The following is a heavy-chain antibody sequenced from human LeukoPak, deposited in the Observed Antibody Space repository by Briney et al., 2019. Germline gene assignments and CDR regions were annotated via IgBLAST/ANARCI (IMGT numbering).Heavy chain of an antibody. Sequence: GGSLRLSGPALGFTFSSNYRTWFGQTQGKGRGWGGIMSNSGENTFYGEAVKGRFTISRDNSQNTLYLQMNSLRPEDTAVYYCAKGGASVTRYVDYWGQGTLVTVSS. V-gene: IGHV3-30*18. D-gene: IGHD4-17*01. J-gene: IGHJ4*02. CDR3: AKGGASVTRYVDY. CDR2: MSNSGENT. CDR1: GFTFSSNY.